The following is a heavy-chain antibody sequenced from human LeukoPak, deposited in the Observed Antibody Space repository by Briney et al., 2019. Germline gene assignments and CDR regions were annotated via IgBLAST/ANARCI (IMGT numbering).Heavy chain of an antibody. V-gene: IGHV1-18*01. CDR1: GYTFTSYG. J-gene: IGHJ4*02. Sequence: ASVKLSCKASGYTFTSYGISWVRQAPGQGLEWMGWISAYNGNTNYAQKLQGRVTMTTDTSTSTAYMELRSLRSDDTAVYYCATRNDLYYFDYWGQGTLVTVSS. CDR3: ATRNDLYYFDY. D-gene: IGHD1-1*01. CDR2: ISAYNGNT.